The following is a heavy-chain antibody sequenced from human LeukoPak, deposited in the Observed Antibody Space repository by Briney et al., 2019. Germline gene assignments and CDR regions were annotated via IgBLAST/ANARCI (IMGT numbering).Heavy chain of an antibody. CDR3: ARVLRGVSRFSAQDY. V-gene: IGHV3-21*01. D-gene: IGHD3-3*01. Sequence: PGGSLRLSCAASGFTFSSYSMNWVRQAPGKGLEWVSSISSSSSYIYYADSVKGRFTISRDNAKKSLYLQMNSLRAEDTAVFYCARVLRGVSRFSAQDYWGQGTLVTVSS. CDR2: ISSSSSYI. J-gene: IGHJ4*02. CDR1: GFTFSSYS.